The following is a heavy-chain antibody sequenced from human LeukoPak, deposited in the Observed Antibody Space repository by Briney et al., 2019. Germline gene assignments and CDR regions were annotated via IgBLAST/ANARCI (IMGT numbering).Heavy chain of an antibody. CDR3: AKAPSFFLYYFDS. Sequence: GGSLRLSCAASGFTVSSNYMSWVRQAPGKGLEWVSVIYSGGSTYYADSVKGRFTISRDNSKNTLYLQMNSLRAEDTAVYYCAKAPSFFLYYFDSWGQGTLVTVSS. CDR2: IYSGGST. V-gene: IGHV3-53*01. J-gene: IGHJ4*02. D-gene: IGHD3-3*01. CDR1: GFTVSSNY.